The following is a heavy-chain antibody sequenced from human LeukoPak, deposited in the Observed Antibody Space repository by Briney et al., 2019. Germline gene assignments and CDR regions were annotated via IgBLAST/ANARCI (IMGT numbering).Heavy chain of an antibody. CDR1: GFTVSSNY. CDR2: IYSGGST. V-gene: IGHV3-66*01. Sequence: GRSLRLSCAASGFTVSSNYMSWVRQAPGKGLEWVSVIYSGGSTYYADSVKGRFTISRDNSKNTLYLQMNSLRAEDTAVYYCARDHGDILTGPYYFDYWGQGTLVTVSS. D-gene: IGHD3-9*01. CDR3: ARDHGDILTGPYYFDY. J-gene: IGHJ4*02.